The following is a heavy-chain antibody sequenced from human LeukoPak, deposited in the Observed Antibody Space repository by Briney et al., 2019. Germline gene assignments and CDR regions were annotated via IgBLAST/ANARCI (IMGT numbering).Heavy chain of an antibody. CDR3: AVRWYQLPHY. CDR2: IIPIFGTA. CDR1: GGTFSSYA. J-gene: IGHJ4*02. D-gene: IGHD2-2*01. V-gene: IGHV1-69*13. Sequence: ASVKVSCKASGGTFSSYATSWVRQASGQGLEWMGGIIPIFGTANYAQKFQGGVTITEDESTSTAYMELSSLRSEDTVVYYCAVRWYQLPHYWGQGTLVTVSS.